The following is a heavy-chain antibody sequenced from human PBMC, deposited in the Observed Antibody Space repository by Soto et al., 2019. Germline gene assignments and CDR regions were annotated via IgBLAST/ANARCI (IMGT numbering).Heavy chain of an antibody. D-gene: IGHD4-17*01. V-gene: IGHV3-23*01. CDR3: MREPNGDSIVAFDS. Sequence: PGGSLRVSCVASGFTFSAYAMTWVRQAPGRGLEWVSSITVGGAVTTYAVSVRGRFTISRENSTKTHYLQMNSLRAEDLVVYYCMREPNGDSIVAFDSWGQGTLFSVSS. CDR2: ITVGGAVT. J-gene: IGHJ3*01. CDR1: GFTFSAYA.